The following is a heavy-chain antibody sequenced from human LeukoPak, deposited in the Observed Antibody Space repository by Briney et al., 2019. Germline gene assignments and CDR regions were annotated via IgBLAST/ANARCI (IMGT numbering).Heavy chain of an antibody. J-gene: IGHJ6*04. Sequence: PGGSLRLSCAASGFTFSSYWMSWVRQAPGKGLEWVANIKQDGSEKYYVDSVKGRFTISRDNAKNSLYLQMNSLRAEDTAVYYCARDRRWPPAAFHPMDVWGKGTTVTVSS. CDR2: IKQDGSEK. V-gene: IGHV3-7*01. CDR1: GFTFSSYW. D-gene: IGHD2-2*01. CDR3: ARDRRWPPAAFHPMDV.